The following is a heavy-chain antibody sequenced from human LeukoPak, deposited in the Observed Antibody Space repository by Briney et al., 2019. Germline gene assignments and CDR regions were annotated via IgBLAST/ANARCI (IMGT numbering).Heavy chain of an antibody. D-gene: IGHD5-24*01. CDR2: LSYDGSNE. V-gene: IGHV3-30*06. CDR3: AKTGPMGDNFYYYYMDV. J-gene: IGHJ6*03. Sequence: GGSLRLSCAASGFSFRSYGMHWVRQAPGKGPEWVALLSYDGSNEYYADSVKGRFTISRDTSRNTLDLQMNSLRGEDTAVYYCAKTGPMGDNFYYYYMDVWGKGTTVTVSS. CDR1: GFSFRSYG.